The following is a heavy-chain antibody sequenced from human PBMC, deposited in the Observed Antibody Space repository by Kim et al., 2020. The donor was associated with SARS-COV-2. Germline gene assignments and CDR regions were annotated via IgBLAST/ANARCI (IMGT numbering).Heavy chain of an antibody. V-gene: IGHV3-9*01. Sequence: GGSLRLSCETSGFKFDIYAVPWVRQPPGKGLEWVSGLGLDSDRRDYADSVKGRFIVSRDPATTLHLQLASRSPEDPALYYCSRVFVPGAADYGGRGTL. D-gene: IGHD3-16*01. J-gene: IGHJ4*02. CDR1: GFKFDIYA. CDR2: LGLDSDRR. CDR3: SRVFVPGAADY.